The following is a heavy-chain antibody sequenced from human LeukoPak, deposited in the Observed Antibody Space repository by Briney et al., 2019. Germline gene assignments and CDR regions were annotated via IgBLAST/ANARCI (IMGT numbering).Heavy chain of an antibody. D-gene: IGHD5-24*01. J-gene: IGHJ4*02. V-gene: IGHV3-23*01. CDR3: AKDGSWGWAQYDY. CDR2: ITNNGGMR. CDR1: GFTFSTFA. Sequence: GGSLRLSCVASGFTFSTFAMGWVCQAPGKGLEWVAGITNNGGMRNYADSVKGRFTISRDNSRSTLDLQMNSLRAEDTALYCCAKDGSWGWAQYDYWGQGILVTVSS.